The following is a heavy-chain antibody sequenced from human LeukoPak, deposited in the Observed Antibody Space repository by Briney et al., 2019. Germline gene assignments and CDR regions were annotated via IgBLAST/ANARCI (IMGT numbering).Heavy chain of an antibody. CDR1: GFTLSNYN. CDR2: ISRSSTYK. CDR3: ARRGGWYSDY. Sequence: SGGSLRLSCAASGFTLSNYNMNWVRQAPGKGLEWVSSISRSSTYKHYADSLKGRFTIFRDNAKNSLYLQMNSLRAEDTAVYYCARRGGWYSDYWGQGTLVTVSS. D-gene: IGHD6-19*01. V-gene: IGHV3-21*01. J-gene: IGHJ4*02.